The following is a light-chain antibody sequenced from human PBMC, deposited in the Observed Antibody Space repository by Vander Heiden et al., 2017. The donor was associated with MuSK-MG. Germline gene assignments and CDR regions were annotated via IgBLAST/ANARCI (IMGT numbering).Light chain of an antibody. V-gene: IGKV3-11*01. CDR2: DAS. CDR1: QSVSSY. CDR3: HQRSTLLT. Sequence: EIVLTQSPATLSLSPGERATLSCRASQSVSSYLAWYQQKPGQAPRLLIYDASNRASGIPDRFSGSGSETDFTLTSSRREPEDFAVYYGHQRSTLLTFGGGTKVEIK. J-gene: IGKJ4*01.